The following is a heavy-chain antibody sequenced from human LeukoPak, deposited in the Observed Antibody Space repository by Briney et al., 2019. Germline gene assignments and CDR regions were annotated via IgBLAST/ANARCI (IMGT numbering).Heavy chain of an antibody. CDR1: GGSLSSDTSS. J-gene: IGHJ4*02. Sequence: SETLSLTCTVSGGSLSSDTSSYNCIRQPPGKGREWIGYIFRTGNTYYSPSLKSRVTIAIDMSKNQFSLKLSSVTAADTAVYYCARGYSDYPYYFDNWGQGTLVTVSS. CDR2: IFRTGNT. V-gene: IGHV4-30-2*01. D-gene: IGHD5-12*01. CDR3: ARGYSDYPYYFDN.